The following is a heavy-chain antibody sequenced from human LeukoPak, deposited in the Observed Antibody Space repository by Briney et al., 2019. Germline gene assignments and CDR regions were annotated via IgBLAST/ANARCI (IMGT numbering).Heavy chain of an antibody. CDR2: ISTSGAGT. V-gene: IGHV3-23*01. Sequence: GGSLRLSCAASGFTFSSYAMRWVRQAPGKGLEWVSSISTSGAGTYYADSVKGRFTISRDNSKNTLYLQMNSPRAEDTAVYFCAKTDYGDYGHYFDYWGQGSLVTVSS. J-gene: IGHJ4*02. CDR1: GFTFSSYA. CDR3: AKTDYGDYGHYFDY. D-gene: IGHD4-17*01.